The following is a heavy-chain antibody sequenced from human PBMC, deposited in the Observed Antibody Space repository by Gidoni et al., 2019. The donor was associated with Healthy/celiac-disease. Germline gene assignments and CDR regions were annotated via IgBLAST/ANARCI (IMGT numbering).Heavy chain of an antibody. CDR2: IYWDDDK. D-gene: IGHD5-12*01. CDR3: AHSRDVRGWLQLAYWFDP. CDR1: GFSLTTSEVG. V-gene: IGHV2-5*02. Sequence: QIPLKESGPTLVKPTQTPTLTCTFSGFSLTTSEVGVGWIRQPPGKALEWLALIYWDDDKRYSSSLKSRLTITKDTSKNQVVLTMTNMDPVDTATYYCAHSRDVRGWLQLAYWFDPWGQGTLVTVSS. J-gene: IGHJ5*02.